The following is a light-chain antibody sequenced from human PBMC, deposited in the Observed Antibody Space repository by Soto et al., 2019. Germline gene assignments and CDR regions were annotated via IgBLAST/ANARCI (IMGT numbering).Light chain of an antibody. V-gene: IGKV3-15*01. CDR2: GAS. Sequence: EIVMTQSPATLSVSPGETATLSCRASQSVRSNLAWYQQKPGQAPRLLISGASTRATGIPARFSGSGSGTEFTLTISSLQSEDFAVYYCQQCDSWPYTFGQGTKLEIK. CDR1: QSVRSN. CDR3: QQCDSWPYT. J-gene: IGKJ2*01.